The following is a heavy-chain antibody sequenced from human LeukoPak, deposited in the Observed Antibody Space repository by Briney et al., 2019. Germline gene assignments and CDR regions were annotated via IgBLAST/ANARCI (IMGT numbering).Heavy chain of an antibody. V-gene: IGHV1-18*01. CDR2: ISSYNGNT. CDR3: ARKNWEAYDY. CDR1: DYTFIADG. Sequence: ASVKVSCKASDYTFIADGISWVRQAPGQGLEWMGWISSYNGNTNNAQKFQGRVTMTTDTSTSTAYMELRSLRSDDTAVYYCARKNWEAYDYWGQGTLVTVSS. J-gene: IGHJ4*02. D-gene: IGHD7-27*01.